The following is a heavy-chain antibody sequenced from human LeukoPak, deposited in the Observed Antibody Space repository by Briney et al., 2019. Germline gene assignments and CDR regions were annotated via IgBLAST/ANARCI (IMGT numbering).Heavy chain of an antibody. CDR1: GGSFSDYY. J-gene: IGHJ4*02. CDR2: INHSGYT. V-gene: IGHV4-34*01. CDR3: ARFNDFWSGYKFDY. D-gene: IGHD3-3*01. Sequence: SETLSLTCAVYGGSFSDYYWSWIRQPPGKGLEWIGEINHSGYTNYNPSLKSRVTISVDTSKSQFSLKLSSVTAADTAVYYCARFNDFWSGYKFDYWGQGTLVTVSS.